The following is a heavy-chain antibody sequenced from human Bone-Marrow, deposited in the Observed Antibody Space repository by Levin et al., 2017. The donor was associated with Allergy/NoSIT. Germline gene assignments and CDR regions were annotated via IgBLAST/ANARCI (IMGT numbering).Heavy chain of an antibody. J-gene: IGHJ6*02. Sequence: PGESLKISCAASGFTFSSYGMHWVRQAPGKGLEWVAVIWYDGSNKYYADSVKGRFTISRDNSKNTLYLQMNSLRAEDTAVYYCARDGTAMVSSYYYYGMDVWGQGTTVTVSS. CDR1: GFTFSSYG. V-gene: IGHV3-33*01. D-gene: IGHD5-18*01. CDR3: ARDGTAMVSSYYYYGMDV. CDR2: IWYDGSNK.